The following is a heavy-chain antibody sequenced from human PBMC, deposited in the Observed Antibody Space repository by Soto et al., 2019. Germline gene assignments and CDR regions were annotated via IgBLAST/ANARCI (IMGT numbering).Heavy chain of an antibody. CDR1: GFTFSSYA. V-gene: IGHV3-23*01. Sequence: PGGSLRLSCVASGFTFSSYAMTWVRQAPGKGLEWVSGISDSGGSTYYADSVKGRFTISIAYSKNTLNLQMNSLRPQHTAVDFYAEPSSESSAGFVYWWQEAMVAVSS. CDR2: ISDSGGST. D-gene: IGHD2-15*01. J-gene: IGHJ4*02. CDR3: AEPSSESSAGFVY.